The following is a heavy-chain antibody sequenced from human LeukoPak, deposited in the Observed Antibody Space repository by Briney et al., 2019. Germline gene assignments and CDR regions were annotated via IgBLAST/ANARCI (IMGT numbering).Heavy chain of an antibody. Sequence: GASVKVSCKASGYTFTGYYMHWVRQAPGQGLEWMGWINPNSGGTNYAQKFQGRVTMTRDTSISTAYMELSRLRSDDTAVYYCARDRMVVVAATDNWFDPWGQGTLVTVSS. V-gene: IGHV1-2*02. CDR1: GYTFTGYY. CDR2: INPNSGGT. CDR3: ARDRMVVVAATDNWFDP. J-gene: IGHJ5*02. D-gene: IGHD2-15*01.